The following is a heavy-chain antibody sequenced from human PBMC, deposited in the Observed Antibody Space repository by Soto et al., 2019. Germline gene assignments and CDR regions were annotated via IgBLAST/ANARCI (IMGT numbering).Heavy chain of an antibody. Sequence: EEQLVESGGGLVQPGGSLRLSCAASGFTFSSYSMNWVRQARGKGLEWVSYISSGGITIYYTDSVKGRFTISRDNAKNSLYLQMNSLRDEDTAVYYCARGLGFAFDIWGQGTMVTVSS. CDR1: GFTFSSYS. J-gene: IGHJ3*02. V-gene: IGHV3-48*02. CDR3: ARGLGFAFDI. CDR2: ISSGGITI. D-gene: IGHD1-26*01.